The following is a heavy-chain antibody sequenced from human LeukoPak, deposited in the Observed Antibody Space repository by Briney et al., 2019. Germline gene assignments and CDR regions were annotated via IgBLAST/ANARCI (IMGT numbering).Heavy chain of an antibody. CDR1: GDSISRYY. CDR3: ARYDHAPSYYYYYMDV. J-gene: IGHJ6*03. Sequence: PSETLSLTCTVSGDSISRYYWSWIRQSPGKGLELIGYYGGRTTYNPSLKSRVTMSVDTSKNQFSLKLTSVTAADTAVYYCARYDHAPSYYYYYMDVWGKGTTVTVPS. D-gene: IGHD1-1*01. V-gene: IGHV4-59*01. CDR2: YYGGRT.